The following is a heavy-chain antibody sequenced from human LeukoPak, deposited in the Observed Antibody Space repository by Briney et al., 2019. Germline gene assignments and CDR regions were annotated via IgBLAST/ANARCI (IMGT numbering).Heavy chain of an antibody. CDR2: INPNSGGT. J-gene: IGHJ4*02. V-gene: IGHV1-2*02. CDR3: ATVSVNFDY. Sequence: ASVKVSCKASGYTVTGYYMHWVRQAPGQGLEWMGWINPNSGGTNYAQKFQGRVTMTKDTSISTAYMELSRLRSDDTAVYYCATVSVNFDYWGQGALVTVSS. CDR1: GYTVTGYY. D-gene: IGHD4-23*01.